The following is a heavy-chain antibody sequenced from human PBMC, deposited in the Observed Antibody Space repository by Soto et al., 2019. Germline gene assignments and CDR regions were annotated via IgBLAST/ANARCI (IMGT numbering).Heavy chain of an antibody. V-gene: IGHV4-30-2*01. CDR3: ARGMDGRSYYYWYFDL. CDR2: IYHSGNT. CDR1: GDSISSGGYF. Sequence: PSETLSLTCAVSGDSISSGGYFWSWIRQPPGKGLEWIGYIYHSGNTYYNPSLKSRVTISVDRSKNQFSLKVSSVTAADTAVYYCARGMDGRSYYYWYFDLWGRGTLVTVSS. J-gene: IGHJ2*01. D-gene: IGHD2-15*01.